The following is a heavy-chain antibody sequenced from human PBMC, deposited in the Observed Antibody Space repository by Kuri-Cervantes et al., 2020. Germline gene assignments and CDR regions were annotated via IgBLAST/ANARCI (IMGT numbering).Heavy chain of an antibody. CDR3: AKEIGRYSGSQGW. D-gene: IGHD1-26*01. J-gene: IGHJ4*02. CDR2: ISYDGSNK. Sequence: GESLKISCAASGFTFSSYGMHWVRQAPGKGLEWVAVISYDGSNKYYADSVKGRLTISRDNSKNTLYLQMNSLRAEDTAVYYCAKEIGRYSGSQGWWGQGTLVAVSS. V-gene: IGHV3-30*18. CDR1: GFTFSSYG.